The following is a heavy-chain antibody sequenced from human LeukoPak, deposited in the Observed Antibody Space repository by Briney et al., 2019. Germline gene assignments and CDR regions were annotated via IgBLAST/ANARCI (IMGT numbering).Heavy chain of an antibody. J-gene: IGHJ3*02. CDR2: IIPIFGTA. Sequence: VASVKVSCKASGGTFSSYAISWVRQAPGQGLEWMGRIIPIFGTANYAQKFQGRVTITTDESTSTAYMELSSLRSEDTAVYYCARDSNPYNWNGAWAFDIWGQGTMVTVSS. V-gene: IGHV1-69*05. CDR3: ARDSNPYNWNGAWAFDI. D-gene: IGHD1-20*01. CDR1: GGTFSSYA.